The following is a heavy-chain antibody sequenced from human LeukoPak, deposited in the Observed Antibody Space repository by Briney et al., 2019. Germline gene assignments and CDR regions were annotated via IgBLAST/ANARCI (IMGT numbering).Heavy chain of an antibody. CDR1: GVSISTLY. Sequence: SETLSLTCTVSGVSISTLYWSWVRQPPGKGLEWIGRFRTGGSTGYNASLMSRLSVSSDESNNQLSLILSSVAAADTAVYYCARDTTGATIDYYYYMDIWGKGTTVTVAS. CDR2: FRTGGST. J-gene: IGHJ6*03. D-gene: IGHD1-7*01. CDR3: ARDTTGATIDYYYYMDI. V-gene: IGHV4-4*07.